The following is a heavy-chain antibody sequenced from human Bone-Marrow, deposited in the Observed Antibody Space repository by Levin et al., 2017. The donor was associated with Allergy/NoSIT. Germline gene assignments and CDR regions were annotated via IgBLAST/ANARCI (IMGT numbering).Heavy chain of an antibody. Sequence: PGGSLRLSCAASGFTFDDYAMHWVRQAPGKGLEWVSGISWNSGSIGYADSVKGRFTISRDNAKNSLYLQMNSLRAEDTALYYCAKGDSSGYKLDGNAFDIWGQGTMVTVSP. D-gene: IGHD3-22*01. CDR2: ISWNSGSI. V-gene: IGHV3-9*01. J-gene: IGHJ3*02. CDR1: GFTFDDYA. CDR3: AKGDSSGYKLDGNAFDI.